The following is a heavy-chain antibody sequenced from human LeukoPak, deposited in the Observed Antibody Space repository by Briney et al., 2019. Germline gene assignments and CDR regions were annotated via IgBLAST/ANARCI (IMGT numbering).Heavy chain of an antibody. J-gene: IGHJ3*02. CDR1: GYTFTIYD. V-gene: IGHV1-8*01. CDR2: MNPNSGNT. D-gene: IGHD6-13*01. CDR3: ARITLVPDAFDI. Sequence: GASVTVSFTASGYTFTIYDINWVRQAPGQGLEWMGWMNPNSGNTGYAQKFQGRVTMTRNTSISTAYMELSSLRSEDAAVYYCARITLVPDAFDIWGQGTMVTVSS.